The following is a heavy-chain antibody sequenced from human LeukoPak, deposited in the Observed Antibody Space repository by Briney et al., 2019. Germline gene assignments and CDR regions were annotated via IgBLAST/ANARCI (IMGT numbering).Heavy chain of an antibody. CDR2: INPNSGGT. CDR3: ARVSIMSHCSSTSCYSEAFDI. V-gene: IGHV1-2*02. D-gene: IGHD2-2*01. Sequence: ASVKVSCKASGYSFTGYHMHWVRRAPGQGLEWMGWINPNSGGTNYAQKFQGRVTMTRDTSISTAYMELSRLRSDDTAVYYCARVSIMSHCSSTSCYSEAFDIWGQGTMVTVSS. J-gene: IGHJ3*02. CDR1: GYSFTGYH.